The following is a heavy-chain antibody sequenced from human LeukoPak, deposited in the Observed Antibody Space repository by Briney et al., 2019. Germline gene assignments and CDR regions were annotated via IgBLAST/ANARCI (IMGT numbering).Heavy chain of an antibody. V-gene: IGHV3-21*01. CDR2: ISSSSSYI. Sequence: PGGSLRLSCAASGFTFSSYSMNWVRQAPGKGLEWVSCISSSSSYIYYADSVKGRFTISRDNAKNSLYLQMNSLRAEDTAVYYCARAHNWKYGSFDFWGQGALVTVSS. CDR1: GFTFSSYS. D-gene: IGHD1-7*01. CDR3: ARAHNWKYGSFDF. J-gene: IGHJ4*02.